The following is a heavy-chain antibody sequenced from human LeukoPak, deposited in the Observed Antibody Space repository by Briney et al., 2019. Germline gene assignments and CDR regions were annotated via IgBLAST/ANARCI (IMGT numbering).Heavy chain of an antibody. CDR3: ARDDSSGWYARDY. CDR1: GYTFTGYY. Sequence: ASVKVSCKASGYTFTGYYMHWVRQAPGQGLEWMGWINPNSGGTNYAQKFQGRVTMTRDTSISTAYMELSRLRSDDTAVYYCARDDSSGWYARDYWGQGTLVTVSS. CDR2: INPNSGGT. V-gene: IGHV1-2*02. J-gene: IGHJ4*02. D-gene: IGHD6-19*01.